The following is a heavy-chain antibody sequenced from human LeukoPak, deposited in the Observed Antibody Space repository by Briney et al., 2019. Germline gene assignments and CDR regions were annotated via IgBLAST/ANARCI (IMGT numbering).Heavy chain of an antibody. J-gene: IGHJ4*02. V-gene: IGHV3-30*18. CDR3: AKDPSSGPTTNDY. CDR2: ISYDGSNK. D-gene: IGHD6-19*01. Sequence: PGGSLRLSCAASGFTFSSYGMPWVRQAPGKGLEWVAVISYDGSNKYCADSVKGRFTISRDNSKNTLYLQMNSLRAEDTAVYYCAKDPSSGPTTNDYWGQGTLVTVSS. CDR1: GFTFSSYG.